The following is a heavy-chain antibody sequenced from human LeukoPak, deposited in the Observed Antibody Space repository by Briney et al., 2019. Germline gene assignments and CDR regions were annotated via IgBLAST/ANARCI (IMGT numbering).Heavy chain of an antibody. CDR1: GYSITSGYY. CDR2: MFHSGTT. J-gene: IGHJ4*02. CDR3: ATTGRFAEPPTY. V-gene: IGHV4-38-2*01. Sequence: PSETLSLNCAVSGYSITSGYYWGWIRQSPGKGLESIASMFHSGTTYYNPSLQSRVTISLDTSKNQFSLKLTSVTAADTGVYHCATTGRFAEPPTYWGQGILVTVSS. D-gene: IGHD1-26*01.